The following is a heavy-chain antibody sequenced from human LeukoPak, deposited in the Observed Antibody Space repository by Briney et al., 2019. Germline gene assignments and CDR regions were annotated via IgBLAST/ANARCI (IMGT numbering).Heavy chain of an antibody. CDR1: GYSFTSYW. CDR2: IYPGDSDT. CDR3: ARPYYYGSGSRGSHYYYMDV. V-gene: IGHV5-51*01. J-gene: IGHJ6*03. D-gene: IGHD3-10*01. Sequence: GESLKISCKGSGYSFTSYWIGWVRQMPGKGLEWMGIIYPGDSDTRYSPSFQCQVTISADKSISTAYLQWSSLKASDTAMYYCARPYYYGSGSRGSHYYYMDVWGKGTTVTVSS.